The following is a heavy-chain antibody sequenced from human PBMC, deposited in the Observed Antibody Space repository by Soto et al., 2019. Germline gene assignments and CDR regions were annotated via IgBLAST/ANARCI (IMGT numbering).Heavy chain of an antibody. CDR2: ISSNGGST. Sequence: PGGSLRLSCAASGFTFSSYAMHWVRQAPGKGLEYVSAISSNGGSTYYANSVKGRFTISRDNSKNTLYLQMGSLRAEDMAVYYCARDTWVRFLEWYQKKRDYYYYMDVWGKGTTVTVSS. V-gene: IGHV3-64*01. CDR3: ARDTWVRFLEWYQKKRDYYYYMDV. D-gene: IGHD3-3*01. CDR1: GFTFSSYA. J-gene: IGHJ6*03.